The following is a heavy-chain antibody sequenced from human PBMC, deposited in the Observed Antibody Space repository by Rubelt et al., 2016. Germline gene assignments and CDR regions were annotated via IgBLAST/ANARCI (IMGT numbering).Heavy chain of an antibody. CDR2: IYYSGST. V-gene: IGHV4-39*07. J-gene: IGHJ4*02. CDR1: GGSISSSSYY. CDR3: AGYDFWSGWRALSV. Sequence: QLQLQESGPGLVKPSETLSLTCTVSGGSISSSSYYWGWIRQPPGKGLEWIGSIYYSGSTYYNPSLKGRVTISVDTSKNQFSLRLSSVTAADTAVYYCAGYDFWSGWRALSVWGQGTLVTVSS. D-gene: IGHD3-3*01.